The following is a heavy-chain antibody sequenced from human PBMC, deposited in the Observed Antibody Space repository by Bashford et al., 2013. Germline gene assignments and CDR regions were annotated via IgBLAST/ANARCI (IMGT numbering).Heavy chain of an antibody. J-gene: IGHJ4*02. CDR2: IYWNDDK. CDR3: AHIRHTGVLGYFDY. V-gene: IGHV2-5*01. D-gene: IGHD3-16*01. Sequence: SGPTLVKPTQTLTLTCTFSGFSLSTSGVGVGWIRQPPGKALEWLALIYWNDDKRYSPSLKSRLTITKDTSKNQVVLTMTNMDPVDTATYYCAHIRHTGVLGYFDYWGQGTLVTVSS. CDR1: GFSLSTSGVG.